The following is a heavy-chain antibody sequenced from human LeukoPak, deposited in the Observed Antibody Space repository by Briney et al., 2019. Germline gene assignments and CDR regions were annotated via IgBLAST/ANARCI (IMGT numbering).Heavy chain of an antibody. J-gene: IGHJ3*02. D-gene: IGHD3-22*01. CDR1: GGSISSYY. V-gene: IGHV4-59*01. CDR3: ARYDSSAIYGGGFDI. CDR2: IYYSGST. Sequence: SETLSLTCTVSGGSISSYYWSWIRQPPGKGLEWIGYIYYSGSTNYNPSLKSRVTISLDTSKNRFSLKLSSVTAADTAVYYCARYDSSAIYGGGFDIWGQGTMVTVSS.